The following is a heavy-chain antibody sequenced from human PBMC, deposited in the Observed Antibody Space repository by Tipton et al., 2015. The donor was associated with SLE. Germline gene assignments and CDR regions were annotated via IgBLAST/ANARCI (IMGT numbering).Heavy chain of an antibody. Sequence: TLSLTCTVSGGSITSHYLNWIRQPQGKGLEWIGYVSYSGTTSYKPSLESRVTISVDRAKNQFSLKLRSVTAADTAVYYCAGGWQDYWSGGTCYALDYWGQGKLVTVSS. CDR1: GGSITSHY. CDR3: AGGWQDYWSGGTCYALDY. J-gene: IGHJ4*02. D-gene: IGHD2-15*01. CDR2: VSYSGTT. V-gene: IGHV4-59*11.